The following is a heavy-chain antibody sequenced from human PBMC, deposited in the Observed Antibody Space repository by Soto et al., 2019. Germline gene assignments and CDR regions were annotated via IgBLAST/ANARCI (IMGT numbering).Heavy chain of an antibody. CDR3: AKDREQWLDTMGY. D-gene: IGHD6-19*01. CDR1: GFTFNNYA. Sequence: GGSLRLSCAASGFTFNNYAMIWVRQAPGKGLEWVSAISGSGGATYYADSVKGRFTISRDNSKNTLYLQMNSLRAEDTAVYYCAKDREQWLDTMGYWGQGTLVTVSS. J-gene: IGHJ4*02. CDR2: ISGSGGAT. V-gene: IGHV3-23*01.